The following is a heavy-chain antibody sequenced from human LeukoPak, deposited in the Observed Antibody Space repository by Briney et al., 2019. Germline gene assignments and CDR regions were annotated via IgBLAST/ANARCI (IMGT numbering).Heavy chain of an antibody. Sequence: PGGSLRLSCAASGFTFSSYNMNWVRQAPGKGLEWVSSITSGSSYIYYADSVKGRFTISRDNAKNTLYLQMNSLRAEDTAVYYCARDGSTQYYYDSSGYIPLDYWGQGTLVTVSS. V-gene: IGHV3-21*01. J-gene: IGHJ4*02. CDR3: ARDGSTQYYYDSSGYIPLDY. D-gene: IGHD3-22*01. CDR1: GFTFSSYN. CDR2: ITSGSSYI.